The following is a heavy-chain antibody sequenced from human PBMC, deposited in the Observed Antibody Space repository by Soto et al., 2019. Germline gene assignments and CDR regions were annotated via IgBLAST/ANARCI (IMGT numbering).Heavy chain of an antibody. V-gene: IGHV3-49*03. CDR3: TRAYCGGDCYSLYAFDI. CDR2: IRSKAYGGTT. CDR1: GFTFGDYA. J-gene: IGHJ3*02. D-gene: IGHD2-21*02. Sequence: PGGSLRLSCTASGFTFGDYAMSWFRQAPGKGLEWVGFIRSKAYGGTTEYAASVKGRFTISRDDSKSIAYLQMNSLKTEDTAVYYCTRAYCGGDCYSLYAFDIWRQRTMVTVTS.